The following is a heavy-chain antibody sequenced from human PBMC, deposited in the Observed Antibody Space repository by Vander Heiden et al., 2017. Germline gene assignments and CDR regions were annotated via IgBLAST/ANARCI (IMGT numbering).Heavy chain of an antibody. Sequence: EVQLVESGGGLVKPGGSLRLSCAASGFTFSSYIMNWVRQAPGKGLEWVSSISRSSSYIYYADSVKGRVTISRDNAKNSLYRQMNSLRAEETAVYYCARDRGDFWSGYYYDGMDVWGQGTTVTVSS. CDR1: GFTFSSYI. D-gene: IGHD3-3*01. CDR3: ARDRGDFWSGYYYDGMDV. J-gene: IGHJ6*02. V-gene: IGHV3-21*01. CDR2: ISRSSSYI.